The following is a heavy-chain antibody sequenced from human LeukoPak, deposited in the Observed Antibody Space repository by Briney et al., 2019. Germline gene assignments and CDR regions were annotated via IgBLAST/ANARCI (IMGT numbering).Heavy chain of an antibody. J-gene: IGHJ5*02. CDR1: GYTFTSYG. Sequence: ASVKVSCKASGYTFTSYGISWVRQAPGQGLEWMGWISAYNGNTYYAQNFQGRVTMTADTSTSTAYMELRSLRSDDTAVYYCARVSYNWFDPWGQGTLLTVSP. CDR2: ISAYNGNT. V-gene: IGHV1-18*01. CDR3: ARVSYNWFDP. D-gene: IGHD6-6*01.